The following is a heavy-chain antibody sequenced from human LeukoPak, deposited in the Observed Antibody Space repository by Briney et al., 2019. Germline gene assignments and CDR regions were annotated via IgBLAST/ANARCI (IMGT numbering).Heavy chain of an antibody. J-gene: IGHJ4*02. V-gene: IGHV4-34*01. D-gene: IGHD3-3*01. CDR3: ARHRRHTIFGVVKPYYFAY. Sequence: SETLSLTCAVYGGSFSGYYWSWIRQPPGKGLEWIGEINHSGSTNYNPSLKSRVTISVDTSKNQFSLKLSSVTAADTAVYYCARHRRHTIFGVVKPYYFAYWGQGTLVTVSS. CDR1: GGSFSGYY. CDR2: INHSGST.